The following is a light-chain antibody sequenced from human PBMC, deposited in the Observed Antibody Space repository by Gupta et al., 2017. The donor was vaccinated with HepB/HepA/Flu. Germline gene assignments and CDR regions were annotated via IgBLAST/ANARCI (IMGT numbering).Light chain of an antibody. J-gene: IGKJ4*01. CDR2: DAS. Sequence: DIPLNQSPSFLSASVGDRVTITCRASQGISSYLGWYQQKPGQAPKFLIYDASTLQSGVPSRFSGSGSGTKFTLTISSLQPEDFATYYCQQLNSYPLTFGGGTKVEIK. V-gene: IGKV1-9*01. CDR3: QQLNSYPLT. CDR1: QGISSY.